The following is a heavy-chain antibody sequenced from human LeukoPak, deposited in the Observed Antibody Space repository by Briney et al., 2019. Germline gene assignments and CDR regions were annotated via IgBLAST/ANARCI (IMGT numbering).Heavy chain of an antibody. D-gene: IGHD2-2*01. J-gene: IGHJ3*02. CDR2: INHSGST. CDR1: GGSFSGYY. CDR3: ARGRYCSSTSCFPIRGDDSFDI. V-gene: IGHV4-34*01. Sequence: SETLSLICAVYGGSFSGYYWSWIRQPPGKGLEWIGEINHSGSTNYNPSLKSRVTISVDTSKNQFSLKLSSVTAADTAVYYCARGRYCSSTSCFPIRGDDSFDIWGQGTMVTVSS.